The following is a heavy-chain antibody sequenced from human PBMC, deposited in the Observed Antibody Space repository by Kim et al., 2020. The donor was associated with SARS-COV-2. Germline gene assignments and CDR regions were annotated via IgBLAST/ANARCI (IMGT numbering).Heavy chain of an antibody. CDR2: INHSGST. CDR1: GGSFSGYY. D-gene: IGHD1-20*01. J-gene: IGHJ3*02. V-gene: IGHV4-34*01. CDR3: ARDLYNWNGPHAFDI. Sequence: SETLSLTCAVYGGSFSGYYWSWIRQPPGKGLEWIGEINHSGSTNYNPSLKSRVTISVDTSKNQFSLKLSSVTAADTAVYYCARDLYNWNGPHAFDIWGQGTMVTVSS.